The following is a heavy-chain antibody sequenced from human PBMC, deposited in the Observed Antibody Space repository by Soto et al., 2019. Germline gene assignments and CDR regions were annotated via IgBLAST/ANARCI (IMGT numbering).Heavy chain of an antibody. V-gene: IGHV1-69*08. D-gene: IGHD3-22*01. CDR2: IIPILGIA. CDR3: AREGIVVVPYLENWYFDL. CDR1: GGTFSSYT. J-gene: IGHJ2*01. Sequence: QVQLVQSGAEVKKPGSSVKVSCKASGGTFSSYTISWVRQAPGQGLEWMGRIIPILGIANYAQKFQGRVTITADKSTSTAYMELSSLRSEDTAVYYCAREGIVVVPYLENWYFDLWGRGTLVTVSS.